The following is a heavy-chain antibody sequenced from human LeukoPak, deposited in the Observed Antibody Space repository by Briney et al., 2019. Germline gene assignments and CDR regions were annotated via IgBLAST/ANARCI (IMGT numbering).Heavy chain of an antibody. J-gene: IGHJ4*02. CDR2: IYYTGNT. V-gene: IGHV4-59*08. D-gene: IGHD2-2*01. Sequence: TSSETLSLRCTVSGDSIRGDYWSWIRQPPGKRLEWIGYIYYTGNTTYNPSLKSRVTMSIDTSRKQFSLKLSSVTAADTAVYYCARVRSYCSSTSCYLFDYWGQGTLVTVSS. CDR3: ARVRSYCSSTSCYLFDY. CDR1: GDSIRGDY.